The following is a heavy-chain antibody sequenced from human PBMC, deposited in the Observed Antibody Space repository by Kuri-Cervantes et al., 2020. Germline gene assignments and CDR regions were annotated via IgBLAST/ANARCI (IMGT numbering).Heavy chain of an antibody. D-gene: IGHD2-21*02. Sequence: SETLSLTCTVSGGSIRSSSYYWGWIRQPPGKGLEWIGTIYYSGSTYYNPSLKSRVTISVDTSKNQFSLKLSSVTAADTAVYYCARAYCGGDCYTWVFDYWGQGTLVTVSS. V-gene: IGHV4-39*07. CDR1: GGSIRSSSYY. CDR2: IYYSGST. J-gene: IGHJ4*02. CDR3: ARAYCGGDCYTWVFDY.